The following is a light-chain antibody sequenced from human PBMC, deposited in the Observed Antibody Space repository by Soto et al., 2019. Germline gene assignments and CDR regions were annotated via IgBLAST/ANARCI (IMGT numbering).Light chain of an antibody. Sequence: QSALTQPASVSGSPGQSITISCTGTSSDVGSYKYVSWYQQQPGKVPKLVIYDVSNRPSGVSNRFSGSKSGNTASLTISGLQADDAAVYYCSSYIGNLQLEFGGGTKVTVL. CDR1: SSDVGSYKY. V-gene: IGLV2-14*03. CDR2: DVS. CDR3: SSYIGNLQLE. J-gene: IGLJ2*01.